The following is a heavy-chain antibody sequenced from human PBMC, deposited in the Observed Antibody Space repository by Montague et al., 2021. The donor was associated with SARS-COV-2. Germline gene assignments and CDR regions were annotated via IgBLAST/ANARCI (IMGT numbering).Heavy chain of an antibody. Sequence: SETLSLTCTVSAGSIRATDYFWGWIRQPPGKGLEWIGSIYYSGTTYHXXXLKSLVTISVDTSKNQFSLKLSSVTAADTAVYFCARHRDNLGSLNWFAPWGQGTLVTVSS. CDR1: AGSIRATDYF. CDR3: ARHRDNLGSLNWFAP. J-gene: IGHJ5*02. V-gene: IGHV4-39*01. D-gene: IGHD3-9*01. CDR2: IYYSGTT.